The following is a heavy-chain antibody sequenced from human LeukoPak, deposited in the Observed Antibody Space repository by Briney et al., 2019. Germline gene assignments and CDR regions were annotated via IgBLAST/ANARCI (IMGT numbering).Heavy chain of an antibody. D-gene: IGHD2-15*01. CDR2: TSYDGSNK. J-gene: IGHJ5*02. Sequence: PGRSLRLSCAASGFTFSSYAMHWVRQAPGKGLEWVAVTSYDGSNKYYADSVKGRFTISRDNSKNTLYLQMNSLRAEDTAVYYCARDLEDCSGGSCYSWFDPWGQGTLVTVSS. V-gene: IGHV3-30-3*01. CDR3: ARDLEDCSGGSCYSWFDP. CDR1: GFTFSSYA.